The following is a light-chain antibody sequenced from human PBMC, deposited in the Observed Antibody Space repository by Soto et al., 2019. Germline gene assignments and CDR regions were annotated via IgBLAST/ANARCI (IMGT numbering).Light chain of an antibody. Sequence: EIVLTQSPGTLSLSPGERATLSCRASQSVSGNYLVWYQQKVGQAPRLLIYGASSRATGIPDRFSGSASGTEFTLTISSLQSEDFTVYYCQQYNKWPLTFGQGTKVDIK. J-gene: IGKJ1*01. V-gene: IGKV3D-15*01. CDR3: QQYNKWPLT. CDR1: QSVSGNY. CDR2: GAS.